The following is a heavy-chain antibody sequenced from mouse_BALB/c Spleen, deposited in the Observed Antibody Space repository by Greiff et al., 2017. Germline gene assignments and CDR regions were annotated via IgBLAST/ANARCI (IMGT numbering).Heavy chain of an antibody. V-gene: IGHV1-69*01. CDR2: IDTSDSYT. Sequence: VQLQQPGAELVMPGASVKMSCKASGYTFTDYWMHWVKQRPGQGLEWIGAIDTSDSYTSYNQKFKGKATLTVDESSSTAYMQLSSLTSEDSAVYYCARLPAITTVRDWYFDVWGAGTTVTVSS. CDR1: GYTFTDYW. CDR3: ARLPAITTVRDWYFDV. J-gene: IGHJ1*01. D-gene: IGHD1-1*01.